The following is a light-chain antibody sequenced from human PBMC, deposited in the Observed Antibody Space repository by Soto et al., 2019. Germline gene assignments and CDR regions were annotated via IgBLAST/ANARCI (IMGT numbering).Light chain of an antibody. CDR3: QQYNNWRT. CDR1: QSISNN. Sequence: EIVMTHSPATLSVSPGERATLSCRASQSISNNLAWYQQKRGQAPRLLIYGASTRATGIPARFSGSGSGTEFTLNISSLQSEDFAFYYCQQYNNWRTFGQGTKVEI. CDR2: GAS. J-gene: IGKJ1*01. V-gene: IGKV3-15*01.